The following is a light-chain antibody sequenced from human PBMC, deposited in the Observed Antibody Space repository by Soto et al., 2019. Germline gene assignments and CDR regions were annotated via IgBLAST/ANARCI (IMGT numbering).Light chain of an antibody. CDR1: NSNIGAGYD. CDR2: GNS. CDR3: QSYDSSLSGWV. Sequence: QAVVTQPPSVSGAPGQRVTISCTGYNSNIGAGYDVHWYQQLPGTDPKLLIYGNSNRPAGVPDRFSASKSGTSASLAITGLQAEDEADYYCQSYDSSLSGWVFGGGTQLTVL. V-gene: IGLV1-40*01. J-gene: IGLJ3*02.